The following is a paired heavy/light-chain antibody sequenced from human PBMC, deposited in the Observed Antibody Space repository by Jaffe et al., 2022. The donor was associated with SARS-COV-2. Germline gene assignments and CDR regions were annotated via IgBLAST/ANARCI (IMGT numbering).Heavy chain of an antibody. J-gene: IGHJ3*02. CDR1: GFTVTSNS. D-gene: IGHD2-15*01. V-gene: IGHV3-53*01. Sequence: EVQLVESGGGLMQPGGSLRLSCAASGFTVTSNSMNWIRQAPGKGLEWVSSIYSGANTYYADSVKGRFTVSRDKSKNTVYLQMNSLRLEDTAVYYCAREPSGTDAFDIWGQGTMVTVSS. CDR2: IYSGANT. CDR3: AREPSGTDAFDI.
Light chain of an antibody. CDR3: QQYNAYSPLYT. Sequence: DIQMTQSPSTLSASVGDRVTITCRASQSVSSWLAWYQQKPGKAPKLLILKASSLASGVPSRFSGSGSGTEFTLTISSLQPDDFATYYCQQYNAYSPLYTFGQGTKVEIK. CDR1: QSVSSW. CDR2: KAS. J-gene: IGKJ2*01. V-gene: IGKV1-5*03.